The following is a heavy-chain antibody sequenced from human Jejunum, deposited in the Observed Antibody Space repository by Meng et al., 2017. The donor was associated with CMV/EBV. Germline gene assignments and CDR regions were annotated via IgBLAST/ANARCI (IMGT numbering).Heavy chain of an antibody. D-gene: IGHD2-15*01. CDR2: ISTYNGNT. CDR3: ARGALDCSGGSCYHREYYDY. V-gene: IGHV1-18*01. CDR1: TTYG. J-gene: IGHJ4*02. Sequence: TTYGISWVRQAPGQGLEWLGWISTYNGNTNYAQKFQGRVTLTTDTSTSTAHMELRSLRFDDTAVYYCARGALDCSGGSCYHREYYDYWGQGTLVTVSS.